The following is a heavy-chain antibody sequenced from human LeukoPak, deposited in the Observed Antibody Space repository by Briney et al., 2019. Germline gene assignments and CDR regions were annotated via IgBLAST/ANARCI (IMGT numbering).Heavy chain of an antibody. J-gene: IGHJ4*02. CDR2: IYYSGST. D-gene: IGHD4-23*01. Sequence: SETLSLTCTVSGGSISSYYWSWIRQPPGKGPEWIGYIYYSGSTNYNPSLKSRVTISVDTSKNQFSLKLSSVTAADTAVYYCARGGYGGNPYIFDYWGQGTLVTVSS. V-gene: IGHV4-59*01. CDR3: ARGGYGGNPYIFDY. CDR1: GGSISSYY.